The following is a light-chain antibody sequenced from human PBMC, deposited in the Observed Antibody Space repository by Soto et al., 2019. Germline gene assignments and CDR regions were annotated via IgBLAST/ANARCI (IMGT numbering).Light chain of an antibody. CDR1: SSDVGGYNY. J-gene: IGLJ1*01. Sequence: QSALIQPASVSGSPGQSSTISCTGTSSDVGGYNYVSWYQQHPGKAPKLMIYDVSNRLSGVSNRFSGSKSGNTASLTVSGIQGEDEADYYCSSDTSSSTLYVFGTGTKLTVL. CDR2: DVS. V-gene: IGLV2-14*01. CDR3: SSDTSSSTLYV.